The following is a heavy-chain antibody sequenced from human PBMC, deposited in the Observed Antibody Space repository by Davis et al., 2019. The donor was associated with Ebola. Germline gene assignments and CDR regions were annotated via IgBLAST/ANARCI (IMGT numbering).Heavy chain of an antibody. V-gene: IGHV6-1*01. CDR1: GDSVSSGG. D-gene: IGHD5-12*01. Sequence: PSETLSLTCAISGDSVSSGGWNWIRQSPSRGLEWLGRTYYNSKWFNDYAISVKSRITINADTSKNLFSLQLSSVTPEDTAVYYCASGWLRTYFDYWGQGALVTVSS. CDR3: ASGWLRTYFDY. CDR2: TYYNSKWFN. J-gene: IGHJ4*02.